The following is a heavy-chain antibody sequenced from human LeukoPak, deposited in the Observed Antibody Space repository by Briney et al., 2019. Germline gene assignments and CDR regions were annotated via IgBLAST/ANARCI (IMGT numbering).Heavy chain of an antibody. CDR2: IYTSGST. V-gene: IGHV4-4*07. CDR1: GGSISSYY. Sequence: SETLSLTCTVSGGSISSYYWSWIRQPAGKGLEWIGRIYTSGSTNYNPSLKSRVTMSVGTSKNQFSLKLSSVTAADTAVYYCARDLYSSGWYAVGDYWGQGTLVTVSS. D-gene: IGHD6-19*01. J-gene: IGHJ4*02. CDR3: ARDLYSSGWYAVGDY.